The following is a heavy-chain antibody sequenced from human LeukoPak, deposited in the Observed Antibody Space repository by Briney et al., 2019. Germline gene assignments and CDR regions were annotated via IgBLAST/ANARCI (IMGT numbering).Heavy chain of an antibody. CDR1: GFTFSDYY. J-gene: IGHJ6*02. D-gene: IGHD3-10*01. CDR2: ISSSGSTI. V-gene: IGHV3-11*01. CDR3: ARVLGSGFGEFLSKYYGMDV. Sequence: GGSLRLSCAASGFTFSDYYMSWIRQAPGKGLEWVSYISSSGSTIYYADSVKGRFTISRDNAKNSLYLQMNSLRAEDTAVYYCARVLGSGFGEFLSKYYGMDVWGQGTTVTVSS.